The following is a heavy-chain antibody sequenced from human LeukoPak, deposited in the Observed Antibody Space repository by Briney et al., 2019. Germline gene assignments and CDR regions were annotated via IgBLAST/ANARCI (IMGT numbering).Heavy chain of an antibody. CDR3: ARDVVVVPAANWFDP. D-gene: IGHD2-2*01. CDR1: GFTFSSYG. J-gene: IGHJ5*02. V-gene: IGHV3-33*01. Sequence: GGSLRLSCAASGFTFSSYGMHWVRQAPGKGLEWVAVIWYDGSNKYYADSVKGRFTISRDNSKNTLYLQMNSLRAEGTAVYYCARDVVVVPAANWFDPWGPGTLVTVSS. CDR2: IWYDGSNK.